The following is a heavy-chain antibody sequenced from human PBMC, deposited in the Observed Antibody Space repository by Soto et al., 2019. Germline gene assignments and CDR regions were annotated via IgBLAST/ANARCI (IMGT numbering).Heavy chain of an antibody. J-gene: IGHJ6*02. Sequence: SATVSLTGAVSGGSVSSGSYYWSWIRQPAGKGLEWIGYIYYIGSTNYNPSLKSRVTISVDTSKNQFSLKLSSVTAADTAVYYCARMLEYDSSGYLRSEQWAPRGYYYYYGMDVGGQGTTVTV. CDR2: IYYIGST. V-gene: IGHV4-61*01. CDR1: GGSVSSGSYY. CDR3: ARMLEYDSSGYLRSEQWAPRGYYYYYGMDV. D-gene: IGHD3-22*01.